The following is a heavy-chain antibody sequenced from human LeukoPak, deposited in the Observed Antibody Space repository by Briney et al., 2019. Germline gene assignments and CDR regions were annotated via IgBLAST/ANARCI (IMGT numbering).Heavy chain of an antibody. Sequence: GGSLRLSCTASGFTFGDYAMSWFRQAPGKGLEWVGFIRSKAYGGTTEYAASVKVRFTISRDDSKSIAYLQMNSLKTEDTAVYYCTRENLELRLGYYYYYMDVWGKGTTVTVSS. CDR2: IRSKAYGGTT. CDR1: GFTFGDYA. J-gene: IGHJ6*03. CDR3: TRENLELRLGYYYYYMDV. V-gene: IGHV3-49*03. D-gene: IGHD1-7*01.